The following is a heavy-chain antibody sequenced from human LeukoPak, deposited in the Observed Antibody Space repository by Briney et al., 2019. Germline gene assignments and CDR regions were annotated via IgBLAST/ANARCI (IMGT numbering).Heavy chain of an antibody. CDR1: GFTFSSYG. D-gene: IGHD3-3*01. Sequence: GGSLRLSCAASGFTFSSYGMHWVRQAPGKGLEWVAFIRYDGSNKYYADSVKGRFTISRDNSKNTLYLQMNSLRAEDTAVYYCAKDGLTLTIFPVFDYYMDVWGKGTTVTVSS. J-gene: IGHJ6*03. CDR2: IRYDGSNK. V-gene: IGHV3-30*02. CDR3: AKDGLTLTIFPVFDYYMDV.